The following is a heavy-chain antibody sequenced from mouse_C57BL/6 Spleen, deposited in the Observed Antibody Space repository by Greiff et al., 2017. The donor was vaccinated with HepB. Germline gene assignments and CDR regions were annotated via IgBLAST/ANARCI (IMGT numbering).Heavy chain of an antibody. J-gene: IGHJ2*01. V-gene: IGHV1-15*01. CDR1: GYTFTDYE. CDR3: TGITTVVATNFDY. CDR2: IDPETGGT. Sequence: QVQLKQSGAELVRPGASVTLSCKASGYTFTDYEMHWVKQTPVHGLEWIGAIDPETGGTAYNQKFKGKAILTADKSSSTAYMELRSLTSEDSAVYYCTGITTVVATNFDYWGQGTTLTVSS. D-gene: IGHD1-1*01.